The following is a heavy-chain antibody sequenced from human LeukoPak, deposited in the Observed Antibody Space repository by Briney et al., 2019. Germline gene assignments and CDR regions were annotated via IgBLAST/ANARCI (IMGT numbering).Heavy chain of an antibody. J-gene: IGHJ4*02. V-gene: IGHV3-53*01. CDR1: GFTVSSKD. CDR3: ARGYIWYYFDY. D-gene: IGHD1-20*01. Sequence: GGSLRLSCAASGFTVSSKDMSWVRQAPGKGLEWVSVIYSGGTAYYADSVKGRFTTSRDTTKNTISLQMNSLRPEDTAVYYCARGYIWYYFDYWGQGTLVTVSS. CDR2: IYSGGTA.